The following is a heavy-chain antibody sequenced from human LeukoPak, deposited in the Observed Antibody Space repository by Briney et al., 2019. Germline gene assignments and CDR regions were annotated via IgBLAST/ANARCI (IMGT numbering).Heavy chain of an antibody. CDR3: ARIRGYSYGYVDY. J-gene: IGHJ4*02. V-gene: IGHV4-34*01. Sequence: SETLSLTCAVYGGSFSAHYWSWIRQPPGKALEWIGEIDHRGSTHYNASLMSRVTMSIDTSNNHFSLKLRSVTAADTAVYYCARIRGYSYGYVDYWGQGTLVTVSS. D-gene: IGHD5-18*01. CDR1: GGSFSAHY. CDR2: IDHRGST.